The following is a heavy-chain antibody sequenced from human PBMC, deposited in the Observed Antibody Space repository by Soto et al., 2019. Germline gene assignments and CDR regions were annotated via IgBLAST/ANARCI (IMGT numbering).Heavy chain of an antibody. Sequence: GGSLRLSCAASGFTFSNFAMSWVRHAPGKGLEWVSEISGSTGSTYYADSVKGRFTISRDNSKNTLHLQMNSLRAEDTAVYYCAKDTSSSPYCMDVWGKGTTVTVSS. CDR2: ISGSTGST. J-gene: IGHJ6*03. CDR1: GFTFSNFA. CDR3: AKDTSSSPYCMDV. D-gene: IGHD2-2*01. V-gene: IGHV3-23*01.